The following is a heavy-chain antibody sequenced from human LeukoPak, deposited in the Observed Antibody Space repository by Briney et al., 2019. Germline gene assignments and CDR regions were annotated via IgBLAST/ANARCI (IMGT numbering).Heavy chain of an antibody. CDR3: ARFSRDAFDI. D-gene: IGHD3-3*02. CDR2: TYYRSKWYY. J-gene: IGHJ3*02. V-gene: IGHV6-1*01. CDR1: GDSVSSNSAA. Sequence: QTLSLTCAISGDSVSSNSAAWNWIRQSPSRGLEWLGRTYYRSKWYYEYAVFVKSRITINPETSKNQFSLQLNSLTPEDTAVYYCARFSRDAFDIWGQGTMVSVSS.